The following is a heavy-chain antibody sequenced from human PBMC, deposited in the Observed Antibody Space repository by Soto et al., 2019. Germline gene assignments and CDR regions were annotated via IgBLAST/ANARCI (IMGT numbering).Heavy chain of an antibody. CDR2: ITSSSNYI. V-gene: IGHV3-21*01. CDR3: ARGEEGYGAFGYYFHY. D-gene: IGHD4-17*01. Sequence: GGSLRLSCAASGFTFSSYSMNWVRQAPGKGLEWVSSITSSSNYIYYADSLKGRFTISRDNAKNSLYLQMNSLRAEDTAVYYCARGEEGYGAFGYYFHYWGQGTLVTVSS. CDR1: GFTFSSYS. J-gene: IGHJ4*02.